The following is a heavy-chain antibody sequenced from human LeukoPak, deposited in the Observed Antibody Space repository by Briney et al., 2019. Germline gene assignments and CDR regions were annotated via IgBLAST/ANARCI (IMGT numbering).Heavy chain of an antibody. CDR3: ARDLSPPYCGGDCSVYAFDI. CDR1: GGTFSSYA. J-gene: IGHJ3*02. D-gene: IGHD2-21*02. CDR2: IIPIFGTA. V-gene: IGHV1-69*06. Sequence: SVTVSCKASGGTFSSYAISWVRQAPGQGLEWMGGIIPIFGTANYAQKFQGRVTITADKSTSTAYMELSSLRSEDTAVYYCARDLSPPYCGGDCSVYAFDIWGQGTMVTVSS.